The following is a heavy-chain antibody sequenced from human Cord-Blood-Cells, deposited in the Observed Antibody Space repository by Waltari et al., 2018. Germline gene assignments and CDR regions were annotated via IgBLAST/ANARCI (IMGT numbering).Heavy chain of an antibody. J-gene: IGHJ4*02. CDR1: GGTFSSYT. Sequence: QVQLVQSGAEVKKPGSSVKVSCKASGGTFSSYTISWVRQAPGQGLEWMGRINPILGKANDAQKVQGRVTITADKSTSTGYMELSSLRSEDTAVYYWASLYGCNSFDYWGQGTLVTVSS. D-gene: IGHD4-17*01. CDR2: INPILGKA. V-gene: IGHV1-69*02. CDR3: ASLYGCNSFDY.